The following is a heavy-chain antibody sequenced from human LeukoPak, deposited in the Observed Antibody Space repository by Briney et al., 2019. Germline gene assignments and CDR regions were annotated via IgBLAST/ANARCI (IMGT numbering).Heavy chain of an antibody. CDR1: GFTFSSSA. CDR2: ISGSGGST. V-gene: IGHV3-23*01. Sequence: GGSLRLSCAASGFTFSSSAVSWVRQAPGKGLEWVSAISGSGGSTYYADSVKGRFTISRDNSKNTLYLQMNSLRAEDTAVYYCAKELRGYNNYPPFDYWGQGTLVTVSS. D-gene: IGHD4-11*01. CDR3: AKELRGYNNYPPFDY. J-gene: IGHJ4*02.